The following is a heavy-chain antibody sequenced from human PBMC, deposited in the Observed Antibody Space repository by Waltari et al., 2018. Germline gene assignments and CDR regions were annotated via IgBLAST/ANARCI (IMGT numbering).Heavy chain of an antibody. CDR1: GYTFTSYD. CDR3: ATESGVLTRGAFDI. CDR2: MNPNSGNT. J-gene: IGHJ3*02. D-gene: IGHD3-9*01. Sequence: QVQLVQSGAEVKKPGASVKVSCKASGYTFTSYDINWVRQATGQGLEWMGWMNPNSGNTGYAEKFQGRVTITADTSTDTAYMELSSLRSEDTAVYYCATESGVLTRGAFDIWGQGTMVTVSS. V-gene: IGHV1-8*02.